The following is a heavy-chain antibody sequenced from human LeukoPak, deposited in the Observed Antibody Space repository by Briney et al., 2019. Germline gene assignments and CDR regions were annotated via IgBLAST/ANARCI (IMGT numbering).Heavy chain of an antibody. CDR2: ISASGITT. Sequence: GGSLRLSCAASGLTFSSYAMNWVRQAPGEGLEWLSGISASGITTHYADSVKGRFTISRDNSKNTLYLEMSSLRTEDTAVYYCAKATLWVPPNYWGQGSLVTVSS. D-gene: IGHD1-26*01. V-gene: IGHV3-23*01. CDR3: AKATLWVPPNY. CDR1: GLTFSSYA. J-gene: IGHJ4*02.